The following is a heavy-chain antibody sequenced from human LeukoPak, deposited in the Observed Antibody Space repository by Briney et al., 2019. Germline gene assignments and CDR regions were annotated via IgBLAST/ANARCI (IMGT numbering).Heavy chain of an antibody. CDR1: GYSISSGSY. Sequence: KASETLSLTCAVSGYSISSGSYWGWIRQPPGKGLEWVGSMYHSGSTYYNPSLKSRVTISVDTSKNQFSLKLSSVAAADTAVYYCARAHYDCWSGRDFDCWGQGTLVTVSS. CDR3: ARAHYDCWSGRDFDC. D-gene: IGHD3-3*01. CDR2: MYHSGST. V-gene: IGHV4-38-2*01. J-gene: IGHJ4*02.